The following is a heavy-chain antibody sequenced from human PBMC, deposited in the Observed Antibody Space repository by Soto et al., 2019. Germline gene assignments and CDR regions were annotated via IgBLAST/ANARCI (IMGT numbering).Heavy chain of an antibody. CDR3: ARGADSQRQYNCKHLPLDY. CDR1: GGSFGGYY. J-gene: IGHJ4*02. D-gene: IGHD1-20*01. CDR2: INHSGST. V-gene: IGHV4-34*01. Sequence: EYLSLTCAVYGGSFGGYYWGWSRQPPGKGLEWIGEINHSGSTNYNPSLKRRVTISLDTSKNQFSLKLSSVTAADTAVYYCARGADSQRQYNCKHLPLDYWGQGTLATVS.